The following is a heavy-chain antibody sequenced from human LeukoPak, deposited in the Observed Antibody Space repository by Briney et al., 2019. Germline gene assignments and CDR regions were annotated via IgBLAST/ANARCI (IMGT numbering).Heavy chain of an antibody. Sequence: ASVKVSCKVSGYSLTDFSMHWVRQAPGKGLEWMGTFAVEDGKTIYAQEFRGRVTMTEDTSTDTAYMDLSSLRSDDTAVYYCATGFTTPDYWGQGTLVTVSS. CDR2: FAVEDGKT. CDR1: GYSLTDFS. D-gene: IGHD1-1*01. CDR3: ATGFTTPDY. V-gene: IGHV1-24*01. J-gene: IGHJ4*02.